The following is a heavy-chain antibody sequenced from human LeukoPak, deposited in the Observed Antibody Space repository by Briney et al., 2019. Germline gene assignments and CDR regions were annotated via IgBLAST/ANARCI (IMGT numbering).Heavy chain of an antibody. V-gene: IGHV3-11*01. CDR3: ARDQTPRAWYYYDSSGYFDY. Sequence: GGSLRLSCAASGFTFSDHYMSWFHQAPGKGLEWVSYISNSGSLKYYADSVKGRFTISRDNAKNSLYLQMNSLRAEETAVYYCARDQTPRAWYYYDSSGYFDYWGQGTLVTVSS. J-gene: IGHJ4*02. CDR2: ISNSGSLK. D-gene: IGHD3-22*01. CDR1: GFTFSDHY.